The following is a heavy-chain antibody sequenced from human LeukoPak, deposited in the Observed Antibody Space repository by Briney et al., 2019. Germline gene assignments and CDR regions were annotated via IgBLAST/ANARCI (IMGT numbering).Heavy chain of an antibody. CDR3: ASLRGYHFDY. Sequence: PGGSLRLSCAASGFTFSSYEMKWVRQAPGKGLEWVSSISSSGNTIYYADSVKGRFTISRDNAKNSLYLQMNGLRAEDTAVYYCASLRGYHFDYWGQGTLVTVSS. CDR2: ISSSGNTI. J-gene: IGHJ4*02. V-gene: IGHV3-48*03. CDR1: GFTFSSYE. D-gene: IGHD5-18*01.